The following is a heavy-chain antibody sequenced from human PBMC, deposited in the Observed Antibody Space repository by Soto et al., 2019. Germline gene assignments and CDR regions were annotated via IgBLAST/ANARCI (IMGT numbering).Heavy chain of an antibody. CDR3: VRDSHGDY. CDR1: GFTFSNYW. CDR2: IDHDGPT. Sequence: EVQRVESGGGLIQPGGSLRLSCAGSGFTFSNYWMHWVRQAPGKGLEWVSRIDHDGPTDYADSVRGRFTISRDNAENTLYLQLNSLRPEDTAGYYCVRDSHGDYWGQGTLVTVSS. V-gene: IGHV3-74*01. J-gene: IGHJ4*02.